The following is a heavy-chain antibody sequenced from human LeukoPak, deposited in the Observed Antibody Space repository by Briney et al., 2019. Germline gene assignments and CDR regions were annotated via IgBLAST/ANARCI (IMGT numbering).Heavy chain of an antibody. V-gene: IGHV4-59*01. CDR1: GGSISGYY. CDR3: ARHLLSAPHYFDY. Sequence: PSETLSLTCTVSGGSISGYYWSWIRQPPGKGLEWIGFIYYSGTTHSSPALKSRVTMSVDTSNNHFSLKLTSVTAADTAVYYCARHLLSAPHYFDYWGQGTLVTVTS. J-gene: IGHJ4*02. D-gene: IGHD2-15*01. CDR2: IYYSGTT.